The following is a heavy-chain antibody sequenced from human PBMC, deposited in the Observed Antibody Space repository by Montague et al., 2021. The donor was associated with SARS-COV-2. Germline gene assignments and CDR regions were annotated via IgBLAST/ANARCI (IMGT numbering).Heavy chain of an antibody. V-gene: IGHV2-70*01. Sequence: PALVKPTQTLTLTCTFSGFSVSTSGLCVSWIRQPPGKALEWLALIDRDDDTYYSTSLKTRLAISKDTSKNQVVLTMTDMHPVETGTYYCARIPEYSSGGGPDWYFDLGGRGARVTVSS. CDR1: GFSVSTSGLC. D-gene: IGHD6-19*01. CDR2: IDRDDDT. CDR3: ARIPEYSSGGGPDWYFDL. J-gene: IGHJ2*01.